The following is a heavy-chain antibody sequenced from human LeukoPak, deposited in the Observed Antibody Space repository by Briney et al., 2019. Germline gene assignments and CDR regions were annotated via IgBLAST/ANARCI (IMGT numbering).Heavy chain of an antibody. CDR3: ASTAMGQFDY. D-gene: IGHD5-18*01. Sequence: ASVKVSCKASGGTFRSYAISWVRQAPGQGLEWMGIINPSGGSTSYAQKCQGRVTMTRDTSTSTVYMELSSLRSEDTAVYYCASTAMGQFDYWGQGTLVTVSS. CDR2: INPSGGST. V-gene: IGHV1-46*01. CDR1: GGTFRSYA. J-gene: IGHJ4*02.